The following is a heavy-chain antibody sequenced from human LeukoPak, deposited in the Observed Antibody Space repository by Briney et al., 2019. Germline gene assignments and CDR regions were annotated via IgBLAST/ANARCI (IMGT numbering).Heavy chain of an antibody. Sequence: SETLSLTCAVYGGSFSGYYWSWIRQPPGKGLEWIGEINHSGSTNYNPSLKSRVTISVDTSKNQFSLKLSSVTAADTAVYYCARRHYYGSGKAFDPWGQGTLVTVSS. V-gene: IGHV4-34*01. D-gene: IGHD3-10*01. J-gene: IGHJ5*02. CDR3: ARRHYYGSGKAFDP. CDR2: INHSGST. CDR1: GGSFSGYY.